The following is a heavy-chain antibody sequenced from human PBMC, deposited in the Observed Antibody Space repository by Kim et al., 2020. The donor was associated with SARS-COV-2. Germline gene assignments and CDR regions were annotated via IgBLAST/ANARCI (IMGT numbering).Heavy chain of an antibody. V-gene: IGHV1-24*01. CDR3: ATGPSVYCIGGSCYSSSAYCYYCGMDG. J-gene: IGHJ6*02. D-gene: IGHD2-15*01. CDR1: GYTLTELS. Sequence: ASVKVSCKVSGYTLTELSMHWVRQAPGKGLEWMGGFDPEDGETIYAQKFQGRVTMTEDTSTDTAYMELSSLRSEGTAMYYCATGPSVYCIGGSCYSSSAYCYYCGMDGWGQGTTVTVSS. CDR2: FDPEDGET.